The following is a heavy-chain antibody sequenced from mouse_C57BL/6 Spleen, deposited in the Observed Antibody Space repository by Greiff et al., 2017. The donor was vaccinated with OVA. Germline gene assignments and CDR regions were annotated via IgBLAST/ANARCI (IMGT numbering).Heavy chain of an antibody. J-gene: IGHJ3*01. CDR3: TIDSSGYGRFSY. CDR1: GYTFTDYE. D-gene: IGHD3-2*02. Sequence: VQLTQPRAAVLRPVASVTLSCKASGYTFTDYEMHWVKQTPVHGLEWIGAIDPETGGTAYNQKFKGKAILTAEKSSSTAYMDLRSLTSEDSAVYYCTIDSSGYGRFSYWGQGTLVTVSA. V-gene: IGHV1-15*01. CDR2: IDPETGGT.